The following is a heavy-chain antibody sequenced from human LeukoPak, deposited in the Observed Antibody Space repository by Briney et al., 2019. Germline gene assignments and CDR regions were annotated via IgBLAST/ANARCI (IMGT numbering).Heavy chain of an antibody. V-gene: IGHV3-48*03. CDR1: GHXFSSYE. Sequence: GGSLRLSCAASGHXFSSYEMTWVRQAPGKGLEWVSYISSSGSTIYYADSVKGRFTISRDNAKNSLYLQMNSLRAEDTAVYYCARTYCRSTTCYPAGGWFDHWGQGTLVTVSS. D-gene: IGHD2-2*01. CDR2: ISSSGSTI. CDR3: ARTYCRSTTCYPAGGWFDH. J-gene: IGHJ5*02.